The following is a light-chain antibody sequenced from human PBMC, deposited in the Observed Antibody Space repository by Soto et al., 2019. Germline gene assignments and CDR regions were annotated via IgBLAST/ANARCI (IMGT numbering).Light chain of an antibody. Sequence: EIVMTQSPATLSVSPGERATLSCRASQSVSSNFAWYQQKPGQAPRLLIYGASSRATGITARFSGSGSGTEVTLTISSLRSEDFAVYYCQHYNNWPPWTFGQGTKVEIK. CDR2: GAS. J-gene: IGKJ1*01. V-gene: IGKV3-15*01. CDR3: QHYNNWPPWT. CDR1: QSVSSN.